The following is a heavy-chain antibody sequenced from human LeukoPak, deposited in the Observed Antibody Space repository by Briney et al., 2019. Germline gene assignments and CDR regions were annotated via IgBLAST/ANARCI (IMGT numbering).Heavy chain of an antibody. D-gene: IGHD3-10*01. Sequence: GGSLRLSCAASGFTFSTYSMNWVRQAPGKGLEWVSFIDSSSRTTFYADSVKGRFTISRDNAKNSLYLQMNSLRAEDTAVYYCARSYGSGSYDLYYYYMDVWGKGTTVTVSS. V-gene: IGHV3-48*04. CDR2: IDSSSRTT. CDR3: ARSYGSGSYDLYYYYMDV. J-gene: IGHJ6*03. CDR1: GFTFSTYS.